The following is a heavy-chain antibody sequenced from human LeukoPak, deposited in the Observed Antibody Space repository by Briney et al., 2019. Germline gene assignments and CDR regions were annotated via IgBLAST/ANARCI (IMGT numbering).Heavy chain of an antibody. CDR3: AHSGLITTVWLYMFDY. D-gene: IGHD4-17*01. CDR2: IYWDDDK. J-gene: IGHJ4*02. V-gene: IGHV2-5*02. Sequence: ESGPTLVKPTQTLTLTCTLSGFSLSTSGVGVGWIRQPPGKALEWLALIYWDDDKRYSPSLKSRPTITKDTSKNQVVLTMTNMDPVDTATYYCAHSGLITTVWLYMFDYWGQGTLVTVSS. CDR1: GFSLSTSGVG.